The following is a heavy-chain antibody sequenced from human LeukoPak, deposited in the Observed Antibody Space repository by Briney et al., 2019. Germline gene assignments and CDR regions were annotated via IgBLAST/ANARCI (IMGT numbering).Heavy chain of an antibody. CDR2: IYTSGGT. CDR3: ARAYFDWLHSYYMDV. CDR1: GGSISSGSYY. J-gene: IGHJ6*03. D-gene: IGHD3-9*01. Sequence: SETLSLTCTVSGGSISSGSYYWSWIRQPAGKGLEWIGRIYTSGGTNYNPSLKSRVTISVDTSKNQFSLKLSSVTAADTAVYYCARAYFDWLHSYYMDVWGKGTTVTISS. V-gene: IGHV4-61*02.